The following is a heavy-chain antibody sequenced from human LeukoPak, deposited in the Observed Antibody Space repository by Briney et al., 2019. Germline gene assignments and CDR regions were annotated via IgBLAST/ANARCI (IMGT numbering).Heavy chain of an antibody. CDR1: GITVSNNY. CDR3: ARVGDHFHWYLDL. V-gene: IGHV3-53*01. Sequence: GGSLRLSCAAPGITVSNNYMNWVRQAPGKGLEWVSILYSGSSTYYADSVEGRFIVSRDSSKNTLSLQMNDLRAEDTAVYYCARVGDHFHWYLDLWGRGTLVTVSS. CDR2: LYSGSST. D-gene: IGHD3-3*02. J-gene: IGHJ2*01.